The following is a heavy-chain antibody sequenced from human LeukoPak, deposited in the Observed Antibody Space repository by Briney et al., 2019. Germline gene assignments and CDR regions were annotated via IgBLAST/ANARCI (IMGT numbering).Heavy chain of an antibody. CDR1: GFTFSSYR. CDR2: ISSSSSYI. V-gene: IGHV3-21*01. J-gene: IGHJ3*02. Sequence: GGSLRLSCAASGFTFSSYRMNWVRQAPGKGLEWVSSISSSSSYIYYADSVKGRFTISRDNAKNSLYLQMNSLRAEDTAVYYCARAELLWFGELWERAFDIWGQGTMVTVSS. D-gene: IGHD3-10*01. CDR3: ARAELLWFGELWERAFDI.